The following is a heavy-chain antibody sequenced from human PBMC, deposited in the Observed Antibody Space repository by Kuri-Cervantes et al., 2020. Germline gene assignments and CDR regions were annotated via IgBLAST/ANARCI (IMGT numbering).Heavy chain of an antibody. Sequence: SETLSLTCTVSGGSISSYYWSWIRQPPGKGLEWIGEINHSGSTNYNPSLKSRVTISVDTPKNQFSLKLSSVTAADTAVYYCAKGGGDIVVVPAAKRKNAFDIWGQGTMVTVSS. J-gene: IGHJ3*02. V-gene: IGHV4-34*01. CDR3: AKGGGDIVVVPAAKRKNAFDI. D-gene: IGHD2-2*01. CDR2: INHSGST. CDR1: GGSISSYY.